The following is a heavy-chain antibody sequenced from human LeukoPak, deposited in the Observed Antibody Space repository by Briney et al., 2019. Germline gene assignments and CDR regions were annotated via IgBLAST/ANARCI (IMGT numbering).Heavy chain of an antibody. J-gene: IGHJ4*02. CDR3: ARVIRRGYSYGHFDY. Sequence: GGSLRLSCAASGFTFSSYSMNWVRQAPGKGLEWVSSISSSSSYIYYADSVKGRFTISRDNAKNSLYLQMNSLRAEDTAVYYCARVIRRGYSYGHFDYWGQGTLVTVSS. V-gene: IGHV3-21*01. D-gene: IGHD5-18*01. CDR1: GFTFSSYS. CDR2: ISSSSSYI.